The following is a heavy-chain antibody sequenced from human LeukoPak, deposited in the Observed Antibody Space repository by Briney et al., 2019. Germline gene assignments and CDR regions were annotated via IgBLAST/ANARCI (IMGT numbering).Heavy chain of an antibody. CDR1: GLIFNNAW. Sequence: GGSVRLSCEVSGLIFNNAWMAWVRQAPGKGPEWVGRIKSKIDGGTPEYAAPVKGRFIMSRDDSKSTLYLQMNSLRSEDTAVYYCTTDQGWGYYNSLDIWGHGTMVTVSS. CDR2: IKSKIDGGTP. J-gene: IGHJ3*02. CDR3: TTDQGWGYYNSLDI. V-gene: IGHV3-15*01. D-gene: IGHD3-22*01.